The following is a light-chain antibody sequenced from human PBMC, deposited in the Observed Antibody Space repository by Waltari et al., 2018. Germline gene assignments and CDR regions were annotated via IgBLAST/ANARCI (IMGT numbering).Light chain of an antibody. CDR3: QSYDSSSRVV. Sequence: NFMLTQPHSVSESPGKTVTISCTRSSGSIANNYVQWYQQRPGSAPTTVIFEDNQRPAGVPERFSGSIDSSSNSASLTISALKTEDEANYYCQSYDSSSRVVFGGGTKLTVL. CDR1: SGSIANNY. V-gene: IGLV6-57*03. J-gene: IGLJ2*01. CDR2: EDN.